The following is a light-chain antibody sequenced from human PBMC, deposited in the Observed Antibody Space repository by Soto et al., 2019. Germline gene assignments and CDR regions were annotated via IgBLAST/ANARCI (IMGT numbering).Light chain of an antibody. Sequence: DIQMTQSPSTLSGSVGDRVTITCRASQTISSWLAWYQQKPGKAPKLLIYDASSLESGVPSRFSGSGSGTEFTLTISSLQPDDFATYYCQQYERYSTFGQGTRWIS. CDR1: QTISSW. J-gene: IGKJ1*01. CDR2: DAS. V-gene: IGKV1-5*01. CDR3: QQYERYST.